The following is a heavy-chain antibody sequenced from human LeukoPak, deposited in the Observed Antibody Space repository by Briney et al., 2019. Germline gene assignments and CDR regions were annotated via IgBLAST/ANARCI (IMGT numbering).Heavy chain of an antibody. V-gene: IGHV3-23*01. CDR3: ANEIRPNDY. J-gene: IGHJ4*02. Sequence: GRSLRLSCAASEFDFSSHAMTWVRQAPGKGPEWVSAISISGSKTYYADSVKGRFTISRDNSKNTLYLQMNSLRAEDTAVYYCANEIRPNDYWGQGTQVTVSS. D-gene: IGHD4-17*01. CDR1: EFDFSSHA. CDR2: ISISGSKT.